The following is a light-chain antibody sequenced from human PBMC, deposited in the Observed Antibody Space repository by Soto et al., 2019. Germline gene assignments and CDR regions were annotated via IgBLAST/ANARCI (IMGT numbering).Light chain of an antibody. V-gene: IGLV1-40*01. J-gene: IGLJ1*01. CDR1: SSNIGAGYD. CDR3: QSYDSSLSPYV. Sequence: QSVLTQPPSVSGAPGQMVTISCTGSSSNIGAGYDVHWYQQLPGTAPKLLIYGNSNRPSGVPDRFSGSKSGTSASLAITGLQAEDEADYYCQSYDSSLSPYVFGTGTKVTVL. CDR2: GNS.